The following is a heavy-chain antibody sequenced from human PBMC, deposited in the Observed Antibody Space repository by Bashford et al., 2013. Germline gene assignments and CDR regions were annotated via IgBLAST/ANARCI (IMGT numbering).Heavy chain of an antibody. CDR3: ARHQVDGPPNY. CDR1: GGSITSYY. Sequence: SETLSLTCTVSGGSITSYYWSWLRQPAGKGLEWIGRIYTSGSTNYNPSLKSRVTMSVDTSKNQFSLKLSSVTAADTAVYYCARHQVDGPPNYWGQGTLVTVSS. D-gene: IGHD1-26*01. J-gene: IGHJ4*02. CDR2: IYTSGST. V-gene: IGHV4-4*07.